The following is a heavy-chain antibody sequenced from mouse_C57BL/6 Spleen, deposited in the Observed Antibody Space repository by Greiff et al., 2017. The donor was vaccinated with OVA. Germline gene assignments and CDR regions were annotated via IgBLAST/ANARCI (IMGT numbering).Heavy chain of an antibody. CDR3: TVYYDYGGYYFDY. Sequence: DVHLVESGGGLVQPGGSMKLSCVASGFTFSNYWMNWVRQSPEKGLEWVAQIRLKSDNYATHYAESVKGRFTISRDDSKSSVYLQMNNLRAEDTGIYYCTVYYDYGGYYFDYWGQGTTLTVSS. J-gene: IGHJ2*01. CDR1: GFTFSNYW. V-gene: IGHV6-3*01. D-gene: IGHD2-4*01. CDR2: IRLKSDNYAT.